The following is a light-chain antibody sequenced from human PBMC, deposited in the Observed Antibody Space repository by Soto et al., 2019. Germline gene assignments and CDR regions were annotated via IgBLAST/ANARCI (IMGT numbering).Light chain of an antibody. CDR3: QQYGTSLYT. Sequence: EIVLTQSPNTVSLSPGERVTLSCRASQSVRDNYLAWYQQKPGQAPRLIIYGASTRATDIPDRFSGSGSGTDFSLTINSLEPEDFAVYYCQQYGTSLYTFGQGTNLEIK. J-gene: IGKJ2*01. CDR2: GAS. CDR1: QSVRDNY. V-gene: IGKV3-20*01.